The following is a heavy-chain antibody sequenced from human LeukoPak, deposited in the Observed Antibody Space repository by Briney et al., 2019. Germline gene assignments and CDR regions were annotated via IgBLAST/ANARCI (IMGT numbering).Heavy chain of an antibody. CDR2: IYTSGST. D-gene: IGHD5-24*01. V-gene: IGHV4-4*07. CDR3: ARRHGFGLEDF. J-gene: IGHJ4*02. Sequence: SETLSLTCTVSGGSISNFYWSWIRQPAGKGLEWIGRIYTSGSTNYNPSLKTRVTMSTDTTKNHFSLRLTSVTAADTAVYYCARRHGFGLEDFWGQGTLVTVSS. CDR1: GGSISNFY.